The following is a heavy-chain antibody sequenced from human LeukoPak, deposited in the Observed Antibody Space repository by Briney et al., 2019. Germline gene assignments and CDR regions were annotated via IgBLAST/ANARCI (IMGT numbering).Heavy chain of an antibody. CDR2: IYYSGST. J-gene: IGHJ4*02. Sequence: SETLSLTCTVSGGSISNYWSWIRQPPGKGLEWIGYIYYSGSTNYNPSLKSRVTISLDTSKNQISLKLSSVTAADTAVYYCARHTTVVPPHYFDYWGQGTLVTVSS. CDR1: GGSISNY. V-gene: IGHV4-59*08. D-gene: IGHD4-23*01. CDR3: ARHTTVVPPHYFDY.